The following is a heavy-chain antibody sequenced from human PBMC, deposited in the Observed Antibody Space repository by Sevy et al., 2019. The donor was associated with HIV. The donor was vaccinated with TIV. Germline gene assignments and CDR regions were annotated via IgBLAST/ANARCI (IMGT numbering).Heavy chain of an antibody. CDR1: GFTFSSYA. CDR2: TSARDSST. CDR3: ARAPDPSCRSTRCYYFDY. J-gene: IGHJ4*02. D-gene: IGHD2-2*01. Sequence: GGSQRLSCVASGFTFSSYAVSWVRQAPGKGLERVAATSARDSSTYHADSVRGRFTISRDNSKNTLYLQMNSLRAEDTAVYYCARAPDPSCRSTRCYYFDYWGQGTLVTVSS. V-gene: IGHV3-23*01.